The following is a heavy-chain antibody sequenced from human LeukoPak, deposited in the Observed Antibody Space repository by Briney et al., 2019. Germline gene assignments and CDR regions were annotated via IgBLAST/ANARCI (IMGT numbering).Heavy chain of an antibody. D-gene: IGHD3-22*01. J-gene: IGHJ4*02. CDR3: ARASSIGSFDY. CDR2: IYHSGST. CDR1: GGSISSGGYS. V-gene: IGHV4-30-2*01. Sequence: SQTLSLTCAVSGGSISSGGYSWSWIRQPPGKGLEWIGYIYHSGSTYYNPSLKSRVTISVDRSKNQFSLKLSSVTAADTAVYYCARASSIGSFDYWGQGTLVTVSS.